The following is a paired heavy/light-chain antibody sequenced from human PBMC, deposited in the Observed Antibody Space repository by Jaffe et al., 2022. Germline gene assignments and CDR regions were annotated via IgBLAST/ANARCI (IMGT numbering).Light chain of an antibody. V-gene: IGLV1-51*02. CDR1: SSNIGHNY. CDR2: ENN. CDR3: GTWDSSLRAVV. Sequence: QSVLTQPPSVSAAPGQKVTISCSGSSSNIGHNYVSWYQQLPGTAPKLLIYENNKRPSGIPDRFSGSKSGTSATLGITGLQTGDEADYYCGTWDSSLRAVVFGGGTKLTVL. J-gene: IGLJ2*01.
Heavy chain of an antibody. CDR2: ISTYSGKP. V-gene: IGHV1-18*01. J-gene: IGHJ4*02. CDR1: GYTFTTYG. D-gene: IGHD2-15*01. Sequence: QVQLVQSGAEVKEPGASVKVSCKASGYTFTTYGISWVRQAPGQGLEWMGWISTYSGKPNYAQSLQGRVTVTSDTSTSTAYMELRSLRSDDTAVYYCARGQCSGGSCYSDFWGQGTLVTVPS. CDR3: ARGQCSGGSCYSDF.